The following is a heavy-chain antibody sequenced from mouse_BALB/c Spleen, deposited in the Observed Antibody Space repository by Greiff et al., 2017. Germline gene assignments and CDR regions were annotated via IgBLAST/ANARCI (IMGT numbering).Heavy chain of an antibody. CDR3: ARLTGTFHWYFDV. CDR2: IDPANGNT. Sequence: EVMLVESGAELVKPGASVKLSCTASGFNIKDTYMHWVKQRPEQGLEWIGRIDPANGNTKYDPKFQGKATITADTSSNTAYLQLSSLTSEDTAVYYCARLTGTFHWYFDVWGAGTTVTVSS. CDR1: GFNIKDTY. V-gene: IGHV14-3*02. J-gene: IGHJ1*01. D-gene: IGHD4-1*01.